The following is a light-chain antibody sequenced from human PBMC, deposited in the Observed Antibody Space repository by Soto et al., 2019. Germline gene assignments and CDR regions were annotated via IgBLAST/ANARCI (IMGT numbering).Light chain of an antibody. CDR2: SNT. Sequence: QSVLTQPPSASGTPGQRVTISCSGSRSNIGRNTVNWYQQLPGTGPKLLIYSNTQRPSGVPDRFSGSKSGTSGSLAISGLQYEDEADYYCAGWDDSLNGPVFGGGTKLTVL. CDR1: RSNIGRNT. CDR3: AGWDDSLNGPV. V-gene: IGLV1-44*01. J-gene: IGLJ2*01.